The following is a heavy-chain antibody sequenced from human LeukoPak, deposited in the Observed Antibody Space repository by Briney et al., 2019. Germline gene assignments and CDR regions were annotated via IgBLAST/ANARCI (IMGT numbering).Heavy chain of an antibody. D-gene: IGHD3-10*01. CDR3: ARSGYYYGSGSYPAQNWFDP. Sequence: GGSLRLSCAASGFTFSDYYMSWIRQAPGMGLEWVSYISSSGSTIYYADSVKGRFTISRDNAKNSLYLQMNSLRAEDTAVYYCARSGYYYGSGSYPAQNWFDPWGQGTLVTVSS. CDR1: GFTFSDYY. J-gene: IGHJ5*02. V-gene: IGHV3-11*01. CDR2: ISSSGSTI.